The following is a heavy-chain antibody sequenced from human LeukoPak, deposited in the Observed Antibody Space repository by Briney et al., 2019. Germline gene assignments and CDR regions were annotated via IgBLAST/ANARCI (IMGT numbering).Heavy chain of an antibody. CDR1: GGTFSSYA. Sequence: ASVKVSCEASGGTFSSYAISWVRQAPGQGLEWMGGIIPIFGTANYAQKFQGRVTITADKSTSTAYMELSSLRSEDTAVYYCARGRWELLVQGAFDIWGQGTMVTVSS. V-gene: IGHV1-69*06. J-gene: IGHJ3*02. CDR2: IIPIFGTA. CDR3: ARGRWELLVQGAFDI. D-gene: IGHD1-26*01.